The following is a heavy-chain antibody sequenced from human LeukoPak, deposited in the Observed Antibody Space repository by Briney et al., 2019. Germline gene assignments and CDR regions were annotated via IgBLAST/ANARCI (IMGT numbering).Heavy chain of an antibody. V-gene: IGHV4-31*03. CDR2: IYYSGST. Sequence: SETLSLTCTVSGGSISSGGYYWSWIRQHPGKGLEWIGYIYYSGSTYYNPSLKSRVTISVDTSKNQFSLKLSSVTAADTAVYYCARGEALYPTDAFDIWGQGTMVTVSS. J-gene: IGHJ3*02. CDR3: ARGEALYPTDAFDI. CDR1: GGSISSGGYY.